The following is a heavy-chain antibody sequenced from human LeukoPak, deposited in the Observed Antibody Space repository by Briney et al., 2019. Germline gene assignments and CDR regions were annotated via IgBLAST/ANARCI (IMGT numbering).Heavy chain of an antibody. CDR2: IYYSGNT. J-gene: IGHJ4*02. V-gene: IGHV4-59*11. Sequence: SETLSLTCTVSGGSISSHYWSWIRQPPGKGLEWIGYIYYSGNTNYNPSLKSRVTISLDTSKNQFSLKLSSVTAADKAVYYCARIVPYNYGYIDYWGQGTLVTVSS. CDR1: GGSISSHY. D-gene: IGHD5-18*01. CDR3: ARIVPYNYGYIDY.